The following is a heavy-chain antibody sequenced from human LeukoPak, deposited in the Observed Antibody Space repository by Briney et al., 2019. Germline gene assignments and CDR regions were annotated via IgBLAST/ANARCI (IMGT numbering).Heavy chain of an antibody. D-gene: IGHD3-16*01. J-gene: IGHJ2*01. Sequence: ASVKVSCKVSGYTLTELSIHWVRQAPGKGLEWMGCFDPEDGETIYAQKFQGRVTMTEDTSTDTAYMELSSLRSEDTAVYYCATGMMGSYGLYWYFDLWGRGTLVTVSS. CDR3: ATGMMGSYGLYWYFDL. CDR2: FDPEDGET. V-gene: IGHV1-24*01. CDR1: GYTLTELS.